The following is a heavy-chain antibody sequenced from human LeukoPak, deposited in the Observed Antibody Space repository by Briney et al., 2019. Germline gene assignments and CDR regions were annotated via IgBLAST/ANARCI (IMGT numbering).Heavy chain of an antibody. CDR2: ISSSSSYI. D-gene: IGHD3-22*01. J-gene: IGHJ4*02. CDR3: ARVRPHYYDSSGYYYGAGYYFDY. Sequence: GGSLRLSCAASGFTFSSYSMNWVRQAPGKGLEWVSSISSSSSYIYYADSVKGRFTISRDNSKNTLYLQMGSLRAEDMAVYYCARVRPHYYDSSGYYYGAGYYFDYWGQGTLVTVSS. V-gene: IGHV3-21*01. CDR1: GFTFSSYS.